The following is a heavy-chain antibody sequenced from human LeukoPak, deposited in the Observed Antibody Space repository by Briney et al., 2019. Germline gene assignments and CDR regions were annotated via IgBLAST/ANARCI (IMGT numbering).Heavy chain of an antibody. CDR2: ITPGGGT. Sequence: PGGSLRLSCAASEFTFSSYVMAWVRQAPGKGLEWVSTITPGGGTYYADSVKGRFTISRDNAKTSLYLQMNSLRAEDTAVYYCARDSAVATYYGVDVWGQGTTVTVSS. V-gene: IGHV3-69-1*01. CDR3: ARDSAVATYYGVDV. J-gene: IGHJ6*02. CDR1: EFTFSSYV. D-gene: IGHD6-19*01.